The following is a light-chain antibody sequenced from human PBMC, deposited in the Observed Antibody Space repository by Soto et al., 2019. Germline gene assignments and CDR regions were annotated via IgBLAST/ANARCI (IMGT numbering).Light chain of an antibody. J-gene: IGKJ5*01. CDR2: DGS. V-gene: IGKV3-11*01. CDR1: QNLHSF. Sequence: EIVLTQSPATLSVSPGERVTLSCRASQNLHSFLNWYQQRPGQAPRPLIYDGSKRPASVPDKISGDGSGTDYTLTIISLEHEDFAVYYCHQRTRWPMTFGQGTRLQI. CDR3: HQRTRWPMT.